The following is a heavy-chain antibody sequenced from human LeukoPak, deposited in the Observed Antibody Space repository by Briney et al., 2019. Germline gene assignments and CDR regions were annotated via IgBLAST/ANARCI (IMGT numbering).Heavy chain of an antibody. CDR2: ISGSGGST. V-gene: IGHV3-23*01. CDR3: ANDLYSSGPDY. Sequence: PGGSLRLSCAASGFTFSSYAMSWVRQAPGKGLEWVSAISGSGGSTYYADSVKGRFTISRDNSMNTIYLQINGLRAEDTAVYYCANDLYSSGPDYWGQGTLVTVSS. CDR1: GFTFSSYA. J-gene: IGHJ4*02. D-gene: IGHD6-19*01.